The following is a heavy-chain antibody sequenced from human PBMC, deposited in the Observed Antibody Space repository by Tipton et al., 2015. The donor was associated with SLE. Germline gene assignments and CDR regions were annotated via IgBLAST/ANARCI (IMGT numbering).Heavy chain of an antibody. CDR3: AKDRGSWYYFDY. D-gene: IGHD6-13*01. CDR1: GFTFSSYH. Sequence: SLRLSCAASGFTFSSYHMHWVRQAPGRGLEWVAVISYDGNNRYYADSVKGRFTISRDNSKNTLYLQMNSLRAEDTAVYYCAKDRGSWYYFDYWGQGTLVTVSS. CDR2: ISYDGNNR. J-gene: IGHJ4*02. V-gene: IGHV3-30*18.